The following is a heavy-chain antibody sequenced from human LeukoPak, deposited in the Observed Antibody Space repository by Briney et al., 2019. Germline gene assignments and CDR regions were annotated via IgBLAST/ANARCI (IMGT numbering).Heavy chain of an antibody. CDR1: GYTFTSYD. CDR3: ARSRGYDFWSGYHHWFDP. Sequence: ASVKVYCKASGYTFTSYDINWMRQANGHGHEWMGWMNPNSGNTGYAQKFQGRVTMTRNTSISTAYMELSSLRSEDTAVYYCARSRGYDFWSGYHHWFDPWGQGTLVTVSS. J-gene: IGHJ5*02. CDR2: MNPNSGNT. D-gene: IGHD3-3*01. V-gene: IGHV1-8*01.